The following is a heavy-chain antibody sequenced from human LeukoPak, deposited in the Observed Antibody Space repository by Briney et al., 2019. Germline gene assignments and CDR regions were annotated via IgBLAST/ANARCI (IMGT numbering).Heavy chain of an antibody. D-gene: IGHD2-15*01. J-gene: IGHJ3*02. CDR1: GGSISSGGHY. CDR2: VSYSGTT. Sequence: SETLSLTCTVSGGSISSGGHYWSWIRQPPGKGLDWIGYVSYSGTTFYNPSLKSRVTISADKSKNQFSLTSTSVTAADTAVYYCARGGGWTDGFDIWGQGTSVIVSS. V-gene: IGHV4-30-2*01. CDR3: ARGGGWTDGFDI.